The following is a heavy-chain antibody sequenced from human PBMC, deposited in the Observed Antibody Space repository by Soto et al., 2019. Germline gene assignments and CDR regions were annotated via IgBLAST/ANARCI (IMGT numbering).Heavy chain of an antibody. J-gene: IGHJ5*02. V-gene: IGHV4-39*01. CDR1: GGSISSSSYY. D-gene: IGHD3-22*01. CDR3: ARQIAKSSGWYNWFDP. Sequence: QLQLQESGPGLVKPSETLSLTCTVSGGSISSSSYYWGWIRQPPGKGLEWIGSIYYSGSTYYNPSLESRVTISADTSKNQFSLKLSSVTAADTAVYYCARQIAKSSGWYNWFDPWGQGTLVTVSS. CDR2: IYYSGST.